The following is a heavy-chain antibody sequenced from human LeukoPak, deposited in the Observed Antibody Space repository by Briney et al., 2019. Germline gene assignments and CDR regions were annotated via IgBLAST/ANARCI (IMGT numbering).Heavy chain of an antibody. CDR3: ARAKAQITLGYCSGGSCYSNWFDP. Sequence: SVKVSCKASGGTFSSYAISWVRQAPGQGLEWMGGIIPIFGTANYAQKFQGRVTITADGSTSTAYMELSSLRSEDTAVYYCARAKAQITLGYCSGGSCYSNWFDPWGQGTLVTVSS. CDR1: GGTFSSYA. V-gene: IGHV1-69*13. D-gene: IGHD2-15*01. J-gene: IGHJ5*02. CDR2: IIPIFGTA.